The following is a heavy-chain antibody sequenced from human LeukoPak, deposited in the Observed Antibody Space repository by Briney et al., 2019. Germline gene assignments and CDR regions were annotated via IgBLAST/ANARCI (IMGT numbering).Heavy chain of an antibody. V-gene: IGHV5-51*01. CDR3: ARLGYCSSASCYYGMDV. J-gene: IGHJ6*02. D-gene: IGHD2-2*01. CDR1: GYSFSTYW. Sequence: GESLKISCKASGYSFSTYWIAWVRQMSGEGLEWMGIIYPGDSDTRYSPSFQGQVTMSVDKSISTAYLQWSSLKASDTVMYYCARLGYCSSASCYYGMDVWGRGTTVTVSS. CDR2: IYPGDSDT.